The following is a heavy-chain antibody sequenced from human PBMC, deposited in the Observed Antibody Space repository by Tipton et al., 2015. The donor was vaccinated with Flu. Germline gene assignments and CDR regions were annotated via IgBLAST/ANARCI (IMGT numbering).Heavy chain of an antibody. J-gene: IGHJ4*02. V-gene: IGHV3-33*01. CDR2: IWYDGSNK. CDR1: GFIFSTYG. D-gene: IGHD2/OR15-2a*01. Sequence: QLMQSGGGVVQPGRSLRLSCAASGFIFSTYGMHWDRQAPGKGLEWVAVIWYDGSNKYYADSVKGRFTISRDNSKNTVYLQMNSLRAEDTAIYYCARDKNEFYAFENWAQGTLVTVSS. CDR3: ARDKNEFYAFEN.